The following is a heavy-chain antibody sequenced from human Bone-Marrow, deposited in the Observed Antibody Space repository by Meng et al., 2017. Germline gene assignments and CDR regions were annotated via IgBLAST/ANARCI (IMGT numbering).Heavy chain of an antibody. CDR2: INTDGTTT. D-gene: IGHD2-15*01. V-gene: IGHV3-74*01. J-gene: IGHJ4*02. Sequence: GESLKISCAASGFTFSSYWMHWVRQAPGKGLVWVSRINTDGTTTTYAGSVKGRFAISRNNAKNTLYLQMNSLRGEDTAVYYCARDVAGRGGYWGQGTLVNVAS. CDR3: ARDVAGRGGY. CDR1: GFTFSSYW.